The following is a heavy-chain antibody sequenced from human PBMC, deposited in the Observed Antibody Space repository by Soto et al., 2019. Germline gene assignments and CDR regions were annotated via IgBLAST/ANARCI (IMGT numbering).Heavy chain of an antibody. CDR2: IGTADDT. CDR3: ARASSYCSSTSCYRNYGMDV. Sequence: GGSLRLSCAASGFTFSSYDMHWVRQATGKGLEWVSAIGTADDTYYPGSVKGRFTISRENAKNSLYLQMNSLRAGDTAVYYCARASSYCSSTSCYRNYGMDVWGQGTTVTVSS. J-gene: IGHJ6*02. V-gene: IGHV3-13*01. D-gene: IGHD2-2*02. CDR1: GFTFSSYD.